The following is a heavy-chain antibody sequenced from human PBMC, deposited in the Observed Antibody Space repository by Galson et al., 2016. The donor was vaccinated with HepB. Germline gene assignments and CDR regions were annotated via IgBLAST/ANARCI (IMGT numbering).Heavy chain of an antibody. V-gene: IGHV3-7*03. CDR2: IKQDGSEK. J-gene: IGHJ6*02. CDR3: ARGRGVDA. CDR1: GFTFSTYG. Sequence: SLRLSCAASGFTFSTYGMHWVRQAPGKGLEWVANIKQDGSEKYYVDSVKGRFTISRDNAKNSLYLQMNSLRGEDTAVYYCARGRGVDAWGQGTTVTVAS.